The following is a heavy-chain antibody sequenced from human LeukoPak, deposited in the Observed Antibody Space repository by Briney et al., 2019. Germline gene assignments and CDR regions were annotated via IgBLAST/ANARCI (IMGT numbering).Heavy chain of an antibody. CDR1: GFTFSSYA. CDR3: AKDQYTIFGVVISFDAFDI. J-gene: IGHJ3*02. D-gene: IGHD3-3*01. V-gene: IGHV3-23*01. CDR2: ISGSGSST. Sequence: GGSLRLSCAASGFTFSSYAMSWVRQAPGKGLEWVSAISGSGSSTYYADSVKGRFTISRDNSKNTLYLQMNSLRAEDTAVYYCAKDQYTIFGVVISFDAFDIWGQGTMVTVSS.